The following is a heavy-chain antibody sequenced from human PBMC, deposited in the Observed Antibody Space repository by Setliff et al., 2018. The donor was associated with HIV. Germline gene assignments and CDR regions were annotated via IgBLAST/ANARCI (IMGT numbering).Heavy chain of an antibody. CDR2: IIPIFGTR. CDR1: GGTFSSYG. J-gene: IGHJ3*02. V-gene: IGHV1-69*01. D-gene: IGHD4-17*01. CDR3: ARFDHYGDYGRIGDAFDI. Sequence: KVSCKASGGTFSSYGISWVRQATGQGLAWIGGIIPIFGTRNYAQKFQGRVTITADELTSTAYMELSSLRAEDTAVYYCARFDHYGDYGRIGDAFDIWGQGTMVTVSS.